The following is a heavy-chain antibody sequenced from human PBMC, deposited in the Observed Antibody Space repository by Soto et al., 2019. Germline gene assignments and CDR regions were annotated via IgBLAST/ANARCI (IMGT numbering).Heavy chain of an antibody. V-gene: IGHV3-21*01. CDR1: GFTFSSYS. J-gene: IGHJ4*02. CDR2: ISSSSSYI. CDR3: ARNSLHRYGLDY. D-gene: IGHD3-9*01. Sequence: VQLVESGGGVVQPGRSLRLSCAASGFTFSSYSMNWVRQAPGKGLEWVSSISSSSSYIYHADSVKGRFTISRDNAKNSLYLQMNSLRAEDTAVYYCARNSLHRYGLDYWGQGTLVTVSS.